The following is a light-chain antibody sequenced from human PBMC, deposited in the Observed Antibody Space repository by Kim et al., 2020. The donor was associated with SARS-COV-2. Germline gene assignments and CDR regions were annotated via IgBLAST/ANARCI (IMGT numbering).Light chain of an antibody. V-gene: IGLV6-57*03. CDR2: EDS. CDR3: QSYDISNVI. Sequence: TVTLPAPRTSSSTPDNCGQWYKQRPGPAPTLVIYEDSERPSVVSGRFSGSIDTSSNSSSLTISGLKTEDYADYYLQSYDISNVIFGGGTQLTVL. CDR1: SSSTPDNC. J-gene: IGLJ2*01.